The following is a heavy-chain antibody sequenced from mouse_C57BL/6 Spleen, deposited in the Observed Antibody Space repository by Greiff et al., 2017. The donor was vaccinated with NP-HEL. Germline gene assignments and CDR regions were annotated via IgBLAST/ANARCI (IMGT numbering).Heavy chain of an antibody. V-gene: IGHV1-69*01. CDR1: GYTFTSYW. CDR2: IDPSDSYT. J-gene: IGHJ4*01. D-gene: IGHD1-1*01. Sequence: VQLQQPGAELVMPGASVKLSCKASGYTFTSYWMHWVKQRPGQGLEWIGEIDPSDSYTNYNQKFKGKSTLTVDKSSSTAYMQLSSLTSEDPAVYYCARTGGSSYNYYAMDYWGQGTSVTVSS. CDR3: ARTGGSSYNYYAMDY.